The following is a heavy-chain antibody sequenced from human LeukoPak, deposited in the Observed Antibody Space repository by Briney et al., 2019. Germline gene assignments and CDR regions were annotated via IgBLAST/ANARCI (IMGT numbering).Heavy chain of an antibody. CDR3: ARVLDPLYYYDSSGYPNPFDY. Sequence: GGSLRLSCAASGFTFSSYSMNWVRQAPGKGLEWVSYISSSSSTIYYADSVKGRFTISRDNAKNSLYLQMNSLRDEDTAVYYRARVLDPLYYYDSSGYPNPFDYWGQGTLVTVSS. V-gene: IGHV3-48*02. D-gene: IGHD3-22*01. CDR2: ISSSSSTI. J-gene: IGHJ4*02. CDR1: GFTFSSYS.